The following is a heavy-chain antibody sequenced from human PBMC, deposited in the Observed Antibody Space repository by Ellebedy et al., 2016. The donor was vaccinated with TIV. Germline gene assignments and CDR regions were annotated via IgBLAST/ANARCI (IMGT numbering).Heavy chain of an antibody. CDR2: VGGGGDIT. Sequence: PGGSLRLSCAASGFPFSTYAVSWVRQAPGMGLEWVSTVGGGGDITYYANSVKGRFTISRDNSRNTVYLRMNSLKAEDTAVYYLAKKVGYTYGRFDSWGQGTLVTVSS. J-gene: IGHJ4*02. V-gene: IGHV3-23*01. D-gene: IGHD5-18*01. CDR3: AKKVGYTYGRFDS. CDR1: GFPFSTYA.